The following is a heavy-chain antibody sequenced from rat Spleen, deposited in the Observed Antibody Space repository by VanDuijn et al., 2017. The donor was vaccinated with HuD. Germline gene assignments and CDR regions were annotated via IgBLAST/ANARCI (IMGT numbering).Heavy chain of an antibody. D-gene: IGHD1-2*01. V-gene: IGHV5-22*01. CDR2: ISFEGSGS. CDR3: ARHSSTYYVMDA. J-gene: IGHJ4*01. CDR1: GFTFNNYY. Sequence: EVQLVESGGGLVQPGRSMELSCAALGFTFNNYYMAWVRQAPKKGLEWVASISFEGSGSYYGDSVKGRFTISRDNAKSTLYLQMNSLRSEDTATYYCARHSSTYYVMDAWGQGASVTVSA.